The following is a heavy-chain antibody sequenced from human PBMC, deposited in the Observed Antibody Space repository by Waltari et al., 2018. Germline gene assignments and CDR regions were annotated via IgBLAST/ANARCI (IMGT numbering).Heavy chain of an antibody. D-gene: IGHD4-17*01. CDR3: ARSTRAYGDYWYFDL. V-gene: IGHV3-21*01. CDR2: ISSSRSYI. CDR1: GFTFSSYS. Sequence: EVQLVESGGGLVKPGGSLRLSCAASGFTFSSYSMNWVRQAPGKGLEWGSSISSSRSYIYYADSVKGRFTISRDNAKNSLYLQMNSLRAEDTAVYYCARSTRAYGDYWYFDLWGRGTLVTVSS. J-gene: IGHJ2*01.